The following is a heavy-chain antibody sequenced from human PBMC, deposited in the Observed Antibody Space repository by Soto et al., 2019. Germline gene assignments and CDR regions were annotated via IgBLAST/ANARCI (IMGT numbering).Heavy chain of an antibody. D-gene: IGHD2-2*01. V-gene: IGHV3-23*01. Sequence: HPGGSLRLSCAASGFTFSSYAMSWVRQAPGKGLEWVSAISGSGSSTYYADSVKGRFTISRDNSKNTLYLQMDSLRAEDTAVYYCAKGTPAPRNNWFDPWGQGTLVTVSS. CDR3: AKGTPAPRNNWFDP. J-gene: IGHJ5*02. CDR1: GFTFSSYA. CDR2: ISGSGSST.